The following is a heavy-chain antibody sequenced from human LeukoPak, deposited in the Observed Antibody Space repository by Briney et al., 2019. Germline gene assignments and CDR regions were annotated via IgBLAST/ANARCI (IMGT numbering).Heavy chain of an antibody. V-gene: IGHV3-23*01. CDR3: AREMATSLGAFDI. Sequence: GGSLRLSCAASGFTFSSYGMSWVRQAPGKGLEWVSAISGSGGSTYYAHSVKGRFIISRDNSKNSLYLQMNSLRAEDTAVYYCAREMATSLGAFDIWGQGTMVTVSS. J-gene: IGHJ3*02. CDR1: GFTFSSYG. D-gene: IGHD5-24*01. CDR2: ISGSGGST.